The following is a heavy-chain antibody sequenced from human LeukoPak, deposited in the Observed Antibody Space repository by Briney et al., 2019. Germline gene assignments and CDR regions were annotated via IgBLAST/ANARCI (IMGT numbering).Heavy chain of an antibody. CDR1: GGSISTYF. CDR2: ISNSGTT. Sequence: PSETLSLTCTVSGGSISTYFWTWIRQPPGKRLEWIGYISNSGTTNYNPSLKSRVTISVDTSKNQFSLKVTSVTAADTAVYYCARDAGMDVWGQGTTVTVSS. V-gene: IGHV4-59*12. CDR3: ARDAGMDV. J-gene: IGHJ6*02.